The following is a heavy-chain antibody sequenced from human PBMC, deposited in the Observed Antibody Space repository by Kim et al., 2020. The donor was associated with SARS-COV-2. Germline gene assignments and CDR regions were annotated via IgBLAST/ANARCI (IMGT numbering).Heavy chain of an antibody. J-gene: IGHJ4*02. D-gene: IGHD2-15*01. V-gene: IGHV3-23*01. Sequence: KGRFTISRDNSKNTLYLQRNSLRAEDTAVYYCAKADIVVVVAATEGGFDYWGQGTLVTVSS. CDR3: AKADIVVVVAATEGGFDY.